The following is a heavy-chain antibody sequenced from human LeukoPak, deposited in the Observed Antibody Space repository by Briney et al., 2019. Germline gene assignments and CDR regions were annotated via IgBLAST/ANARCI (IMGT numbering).Heavy chain of an antibody. J-gene: IGHJ6*02. CDR1: GFTFSSYE. Sequence: GGSLRLSCAASGFTFSSYEMNWVRQAPGKGLERVSYIASGGGANRFYSESVEGRFTISRDNAKNSLYLHMNSLRAEDTGVYYCARIGTTTRGPAGLDVWGQGTTVTVSS. V-gene: IGHV3-48*03. CDR3: ARIGTTTRGPAGLDV. CDR2: IASGGGANR. D-gene: IGHD2/OR15-2a*01.